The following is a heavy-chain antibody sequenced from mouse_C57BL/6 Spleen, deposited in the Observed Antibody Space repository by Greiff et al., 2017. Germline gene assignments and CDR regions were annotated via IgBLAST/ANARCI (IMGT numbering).Heavy chain of an antibody. CDR3: ARVRYYFDY. CDR2: LSGGGSYT. J-gene: IGHJ2*01. CDR1: GFTFSSYA. V-gene: IGHV5-4*03. Sequence: EVTLVESGGGLVKPGGSLTLSCAASGFTFSSYAMSWVRQTPEKRLEWVATLSGGGSYTYYPDNVKGRFTISRDTAKNHLSLQMSHLTSEDTAMYYSARVRYYFDYWGQGTTLTVSS.